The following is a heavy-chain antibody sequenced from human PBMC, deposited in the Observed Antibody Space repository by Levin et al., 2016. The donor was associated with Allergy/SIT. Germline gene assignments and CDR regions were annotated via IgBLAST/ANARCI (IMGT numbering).Heavy chain of an antibody. CDR1: GGSISSSSYF. CDR3: ARDRGYGGNPLDY. D-gene: IGHD4-23*01. J-gene: IGHJ4*02. Sequence: SETLSLTCSVSGGSISSSSYFWGWVRQPPGKGLEWIGSFYYSGSTYYNPSLKSRVTISLDTSKNQFSLKLTSVTAADTAFYYCARDRGYGGNPLDYWGQGALVTVS. CDR2: FYYSGST. V-gene: IGHV4-39*07.